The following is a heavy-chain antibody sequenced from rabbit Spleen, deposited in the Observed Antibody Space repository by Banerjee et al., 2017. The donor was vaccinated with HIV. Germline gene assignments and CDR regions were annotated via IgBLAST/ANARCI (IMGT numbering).Heavy chain of an antibody. CDR3: ARDLTGVIGWNFGW. J-gene: IGHJ4*01. V-gene: IGHV1S40*01. Sequence: QSLEESGGDLVKPGASLTLTCTASGVSFSGDSYMCWVRQAPGKGLEWIACIDIGSSGFTYFANWAKGRFTISKTSSTTVTLQMTSLTAADTATYFCARDLTGVIGWNFGWWGPGTLVTVS. D-gene: IGHD1-1*01. CDR1: GVSFSGDSY. CDR2: IDIGSSGFT.